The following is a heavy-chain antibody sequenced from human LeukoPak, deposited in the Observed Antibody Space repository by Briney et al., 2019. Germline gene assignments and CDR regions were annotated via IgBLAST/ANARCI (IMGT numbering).Heavy chain of an antibody. V-gene: IGHV3-23*01. D-gene: IGHD5-24*01. CDR2: ISGSGGST. Sequence: PGGSLRLSCAASGFTFSSYGMSWVRQAPGKGLEWVSGISGSGGSTYYADSVKGRFTISRDNSKNTLYLQMNSVRAEDTAVYYCAKDVTRDGSNSHFDYWGQGTLVTVSS. J-gene: IGHJ4*02. CDR3: AKDVTRDGSNSHFDY. CDR1: GFTFSSYG.